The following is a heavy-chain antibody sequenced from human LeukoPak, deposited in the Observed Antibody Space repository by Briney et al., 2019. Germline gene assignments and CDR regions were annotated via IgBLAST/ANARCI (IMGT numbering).Heavy chain of an antibody. CDR3: AGRRSCTSCYVTFDY. CDR2: IYHSGST. V-gene: IGHV4-38-2*02. J-gene: IGHJ4*02. D-gene: IGHD2-2*01. Sequence: SETLSLTCTVSGYSISSGYYWGWIRQPPGKGLEWIGSIYHSGSTYYNPSLKSRVTISVDTSKNQFSLKLSSVTAADTAVYYCAGRRSCTSCYVTFDYWGQGTLVTVSS. CDR1: GYSISSGYY.